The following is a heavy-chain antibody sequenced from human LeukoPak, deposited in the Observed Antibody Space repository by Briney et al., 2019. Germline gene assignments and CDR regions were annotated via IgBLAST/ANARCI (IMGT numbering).Heavy chain of an antibody. CDR1: GYTFTSYG. J-gene: IGHJ6*02. D-gene: IGHD3-22*01. CDR2: ISAYNGNT. CDR3: ARGFYASSGYYYGPRYYYGMDV. V-gene: IGHV1-18*01. Sequence: GASVKVSCKASGYTFTSYGISWVRQAPGQGLEWMGWISAYNGNTNYAQKLQGRVTMTTDTSTSTAYMELRSLRSDDTAVYYCARGFYASSGYYYGPRYYYGMDVWGQGTTVTVSS.